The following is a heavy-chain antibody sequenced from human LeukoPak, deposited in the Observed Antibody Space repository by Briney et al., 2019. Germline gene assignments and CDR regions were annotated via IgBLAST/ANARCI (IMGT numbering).Heavy chain of an antibody. CDR1: GYTFTGHY. CDR2: INPNSGGT. V-gene: IGHV1-2*02. Sequence: GASVKVSCKASGYTFTGHYMHWVRQAPGQGLEWMGWINPNSGGTNYEQNFQGRVTMTRDTSISTAYMELSRLRSDDTAVYYCARSMTTATWDYWGQGTLVTVSS. CDR3: ARSMTTATWDY. J-gene: IGHJ4*02. D-gene: IGHD4-17*01.